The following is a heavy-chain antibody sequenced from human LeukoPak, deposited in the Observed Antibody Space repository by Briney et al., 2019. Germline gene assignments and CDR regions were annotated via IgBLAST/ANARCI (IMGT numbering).Heavy chain of an antibody. CDR1: GFTFSSYA. V-gene: IGHV3-23*01. D-gene: IGHD1-26*01. CDR3: AKAVNALIVGATNFDY. Sequence: PGGSLRLSCAASGFTFSSYAMSWVRQAPGKGLEWVSAVSGSGGSTHYADSVKGRFTISRDNSKNTLYLQMNSLRAEDTAVYYCAKAVNALIVGATNFDYWGQGTLVTVSS. J-gene: IGHJ4*02. CDR2: VSGSGGST.